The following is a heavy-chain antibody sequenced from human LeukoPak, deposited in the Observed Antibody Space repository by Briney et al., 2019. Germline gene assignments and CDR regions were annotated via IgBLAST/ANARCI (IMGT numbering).Heavy chain of an antibody. CDR1: GYSSTSYW. D-gene: IGHD1-1*01. CDR3: AGRGTGTTLAFDY. CDR2: IYPADSDT. V-gene: IGHV5-51*01. J-gene: IGHJ4*02. Sequence: GESLKISCKGSGYSSTSYWIGWVRQMPGKGLEWMGIIYPADSDTRYSPSFQGQVTISVDKSISTAYLQWSSLKASDTAIYYCAGRGTGTTLAFDYWGQGTLVTVSS.